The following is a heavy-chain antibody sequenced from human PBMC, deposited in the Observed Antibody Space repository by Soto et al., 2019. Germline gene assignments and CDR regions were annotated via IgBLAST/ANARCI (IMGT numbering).Heavy chain of an antibody. CDR1: GYSFSSSW. CDR3: ARQDPQKYSSSSASMDV. J-gene: IGHJ6*02. D-gene: IGHD6-6*01. V-gene: IGHV5-51*01. CDR2: IYPGDSDT. Sequence: EVQLVQSGAEVKKPGESLQISCKGSGYSFSSSWIGWVRQMPGKGLEWMGIIYPGDSDTRYSPSFHGQVTISADKSISTAYLQWSSLKASDTAIYYCARQDPQKYSSSSASMDVWGQGTTVIVSS.